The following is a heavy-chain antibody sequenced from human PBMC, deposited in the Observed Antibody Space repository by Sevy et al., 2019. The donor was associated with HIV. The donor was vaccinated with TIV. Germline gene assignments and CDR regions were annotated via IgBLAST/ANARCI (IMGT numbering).Heavy chain of an antibody. CDR1: GFTVNTYA. J-gene: IGHJ4*02. CDR3: AKESPGYNYDSSGSLDY. CDR2: ISGSAYSS. D-gene: IGHD3-22*01. Sequence: GGSLRLSCAASGFTVNTYAMSWVRQAPGKGLEWVSGISGSAYSSYYADSVKGRFTISRDNSKNTLSLQMNSLRAEDTAVYYCAKESPGYNYDSSGSLDYWGQGTLVTVSS. V-gene: IGHV3-23*01.